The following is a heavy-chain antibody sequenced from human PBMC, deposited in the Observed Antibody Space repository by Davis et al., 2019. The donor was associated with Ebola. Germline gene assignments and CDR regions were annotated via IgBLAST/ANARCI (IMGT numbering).Heavy chain of an antibody. CDR3: ARGVGYTLFDY. V-gene: IGHV4-34*01. Sequence: MPGGSLRLSCAVYGGSFSGYYWSWIRQPPGKGLEWIGEINHSGSTNYNPSLKSRVTISVDTSKNQFSLKLSSVTAADTAVYYCARGVGYTLFDYWGQGTLVTVSS. J-gene: IGHJ4*02. CDR1: GGSFSGYY. D-gene: IGHD6-13*01. CDR2: INHSGST.